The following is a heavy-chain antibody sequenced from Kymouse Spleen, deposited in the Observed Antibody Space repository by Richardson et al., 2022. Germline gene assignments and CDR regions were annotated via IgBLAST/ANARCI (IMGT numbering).Heavy chain of an antibody. CDR2: INHSGST. D-gene: IGHD3-16*02. J-gene: IGHJ4*02. Sequence: QVQLQQWGAGLLKPSETLSLTCAVYGGSFSGYYWSWIRQPPGKGLEWIGEINHSGSTNYNPSLKSRVTISVDTSKNQFSLKLSSVTAADTAVYYCARGDDYVWGSYRPYFDYWGQGTLVTVSS. V-gene: IGHV4-34*01. CDR3: ARGDDYVWGSYRPYFDY. CDR1: GGSFSGYY.